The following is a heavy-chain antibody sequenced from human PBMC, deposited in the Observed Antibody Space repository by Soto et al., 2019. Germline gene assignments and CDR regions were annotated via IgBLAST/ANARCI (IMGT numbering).Heavy chain of an antibody. J-gene: IGHJ4*02. CDR2: ICFDGSSK. Sequence: GGSLRLSCAASGFTFSSYGMHWVRQAPGKGLEWVAVICFDGSSKYYADSVKGRFTISRDNSKNTLYLQMNSLRAEDTAVYYCARPLYYYDSSERSHHFDYWGQGTLVTVSS. CDR1: GFTFSSYG. D-gene: IGHD3-22*01. CDR3: ARPLYYYDSSERSHHFDY. V-gene: IGHV3-33*01.